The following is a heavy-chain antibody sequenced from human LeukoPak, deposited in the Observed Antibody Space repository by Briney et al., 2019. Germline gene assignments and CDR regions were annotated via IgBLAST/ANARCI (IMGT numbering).Heavy chain of an antibody. Sequence: GGSLRLSCAASGFTFSSYAMHWVRQAPGKGLEYVSAISSNGGSTYYANSVKGRFTISRDNSKNTLYLQMGSLRAEDMAVYYCARHTKIRGVIVGAFDIWGQGTLVTVSS. J-gene: IGHJ4*02. V-gene: IGHV3-64*01. CDR1: GFTFSSYA. CDR2: ISSNGGST. D-gene: IGHD3-10*01. CDR3: ARHTKIRGVIVGAFDI.